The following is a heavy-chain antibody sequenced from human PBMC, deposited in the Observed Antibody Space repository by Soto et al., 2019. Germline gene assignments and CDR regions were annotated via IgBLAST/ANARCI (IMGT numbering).Heavy chain of an antibody. CDR3: ARGGGVDTAMVLDY. CDR1: GGSISSYY. J-gene: IGHJ4*02. V-gene: IGHV4-59*01. Sequence: SETLSLTCTVSGGSISSYYWSWIRQPPGKGLEWIGYIYYSGSTNYNPSLKSRVTISVDTSKNQFSLKLSSVTAADTAVYYCARGGGVDTAMVLDYWGQGTLVTVSS. CDR2: IYYSGST. D-gene: IGHD5-18*01.